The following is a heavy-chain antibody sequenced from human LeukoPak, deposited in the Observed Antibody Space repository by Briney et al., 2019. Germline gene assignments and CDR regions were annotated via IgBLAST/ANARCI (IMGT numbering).Heavy chain of an antibody. CDR2: IYTSGST. CDR1: GGSISSGSYY. CDR3: AREREYSSSRGPSDAFDI. V-gene: IGHV4-61*02. J-gene: IGHJ3*02. Sequence: PSETLSLTCTVSGGSISSGSYYWSWIRQPAWKGLEWIGRIYTSGSTNYNPSLKSRVTILVDTSKNQFSLKLSSVTAADTAVYYCAREREYSSSRGPSDAFDIWGQGTMVTVSS. D-gene: IGHD6-6*01.